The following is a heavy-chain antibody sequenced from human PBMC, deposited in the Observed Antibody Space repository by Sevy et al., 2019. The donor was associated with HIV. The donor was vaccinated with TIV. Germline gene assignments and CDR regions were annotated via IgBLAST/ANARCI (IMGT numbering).Heavy chain of an antibody. CDR1: GFTFSSYA. CDR3: AMDSSYGDYESYYFDY. D-gene: IGHD4-17*01. Sequence: GGSLRLSCAASGFTFSSYAMSWVRQAPGKGLEWVSAISGSGGSTYYADSVKGRFTISRDNSKNTLYLQMNSLRAEDTAVYYCAMDSSYGDYESYYFDYWGQGTLVTVSS. J-gene: IGHJ4*02. CDR2: ISGSGGST. V-gene: IGHV3-23*01.